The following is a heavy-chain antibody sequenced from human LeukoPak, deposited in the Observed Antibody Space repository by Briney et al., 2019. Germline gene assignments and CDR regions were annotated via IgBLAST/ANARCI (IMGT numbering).Heavy chain of an antibody. Sequence: GGSLRLSCAASGFTVSGNYMSWVRQAPGKGLEWVSVIYSGGSTYYADSVKGRFTISRDNSKNTLFLQMNSPRPEDTAVYYCARGTYGNYYFDYWGQGTLVTVSS. CDR2: IYSGGST. CDR3: ARGTYGNYYFDY. V-gene: IGHV3-66*02. CDR1: GFTVSGNY. J-gene: IGHJ4*02. D-gene: IGHD3-10*01.